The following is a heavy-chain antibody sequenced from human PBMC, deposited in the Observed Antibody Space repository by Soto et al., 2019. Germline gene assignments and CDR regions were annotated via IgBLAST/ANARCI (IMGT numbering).Heavy chain of an antibody. CDR1: GFAFNVYE. Sequence: GGSLRLSCAASGFAFNVYEMNWVRQAPGEGLEWVSYISASGTTMNYADSVKGRFTISRDNAKDSLYLYMNNLRAEDTALYYCAREGDFWSGLDYGLDVWGQGTTVTVSS. V-gene: IGHV3-48*03. CDR2: ISASGTTM. D-gene: IGHD3-3*01. J-gene: IGHJ6*02. CDR3: AREGDFWSGLDYGLDV.